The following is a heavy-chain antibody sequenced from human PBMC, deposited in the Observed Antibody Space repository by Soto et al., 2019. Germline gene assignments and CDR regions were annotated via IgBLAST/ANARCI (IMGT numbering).Heavy chain of an antibody. D-gene: IGHD3-22*01. Sequence: GGSLRLSCAASGFTFSSYWMSWVRQAPGKGLEWVANIKQDGGEKYYADSVKGRFTISRDNSKNTLYLQMNSLRAEDTAVYYCSNAHYYDSSGYYYAPGFFDYWGQGTLVTVSS. CDR2: IKQDGGEK. CDR1: GFTFSSYW. CDR3: SNAHYYDSSGYYYAPGFFDY. V-gene: IGHV3-7*03. J-gene: IGHJ4*02.